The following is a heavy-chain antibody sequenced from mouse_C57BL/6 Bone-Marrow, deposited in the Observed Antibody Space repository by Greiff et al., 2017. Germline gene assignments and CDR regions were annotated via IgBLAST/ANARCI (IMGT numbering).Heavy chain of an antibody. D-gene: IGHD2-2*01. J-gene: IGHJ3*01. Sequence: QVQLKQSGAELVKPGASVKLSCKASGYTFTSYWMHWVKQRPGQGLEWIGMIHPNSGSTNYNEKFKSKATLTVDKSSSTAYMQLSSLTSEDSAVYYCARWGLRRAFAYWGQGTLVTVSA. CDR1: GYTFTSYW. CDR3: ARWGLRRAFAY. V-gene: IGHV1-64*01. CDR2: IHPNSGST.